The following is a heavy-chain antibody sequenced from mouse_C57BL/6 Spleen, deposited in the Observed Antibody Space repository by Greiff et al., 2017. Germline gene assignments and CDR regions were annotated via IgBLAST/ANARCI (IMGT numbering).Heavy chain of an antibody. D-gene: IGHD2-4*01. CDR3: ARSSMITTGDY. CDR1: GYAFSSSW. V-gene: IGHV1-82*01. CDR2: IYPGDGDT. Sequence: QVQLQQSGPELVKPGASVKISCKASGYAFSSSWMNWVKQRPGKGLEWIGRIYPGDGDTNYNGKFKGKATLTADKSSSTAYMQLSSLTSEDSAVYFCARSSMITTGDYWGQGTSGTVSS. J-gene: IGHJ4*01.